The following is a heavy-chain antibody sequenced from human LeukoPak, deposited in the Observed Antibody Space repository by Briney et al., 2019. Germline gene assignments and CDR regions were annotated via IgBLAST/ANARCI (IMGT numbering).Heavy chain of an antibody. Sequence: PSGTLSLTCAVSGGSISSSNWWSWVRQPPGKGLEWIGEIYHSGSTNYNPSLKSRVTISVDKSKNQFSLKLGSVTAADTAVYYCARDSMVRGVLYYYYYYMDVWGKGTTVTVSS. CDR2: IYHSGST. J-gene: IGHJ6*03. D-gene: IGHD3-10*01. CDR1: GGSISSSNW. V-gene: IGHV4-4*02. CDR3: ARDSMVRGVLYYYYYYMDV.